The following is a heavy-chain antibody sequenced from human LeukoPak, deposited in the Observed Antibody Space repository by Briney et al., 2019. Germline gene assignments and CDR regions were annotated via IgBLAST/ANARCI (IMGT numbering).Heavy chain of an antibody. CDR1: GGSIGSYY. Sequence: SETLSLTCTVSGGSIGSYYWSWIRQPPGKGLEWIGYIYYSGSTNYNPSLKSRVTISLDTSKNQFSVNLISVTAADTAVYYCAREGVAAGKLDYWGQGTLVTVSS. J-gene: IGHJ4*02. CDR2: IYYSGST. D-gene: IGHD6-13*01. CDR3: AREGVAAGKLDY. V-gene: IGHV4-59*01.